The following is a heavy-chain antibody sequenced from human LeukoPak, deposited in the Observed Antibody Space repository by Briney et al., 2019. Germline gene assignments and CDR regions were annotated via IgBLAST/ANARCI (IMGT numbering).Heavy chain of an antibody. Sequence: QPGGSLRLSCAASGFTFSSYGMHWVRQAPGKGLELVSVILYDGSNKYYADSVKGRFTISRDNSKNTLYLQMNSLRAEDTAVYYCAKVGWTKTPHSHDAFDIWGQGTMVTVSS. V-gene: IGHV3-30*18. CDR3: AKVGWTKTPHSHDAFDI. CDR1: GFTFSSYG. D-gene: IGHD3/OR15-3a*01. CDR2: ILYDGSNK. J-gene: IGHJ3*02.